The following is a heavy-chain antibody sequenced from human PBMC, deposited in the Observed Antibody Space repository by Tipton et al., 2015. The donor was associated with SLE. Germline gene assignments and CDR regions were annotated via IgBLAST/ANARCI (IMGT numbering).Heavy chain of an antibody. V-gene: IGHV4-61*02. CDR2: IYSDGTT. Sequence: TLSLTCSVSGGSISSGTYYWAWIRQPAGKGLEWIGRIYSDGTTNYNPLLKSRVTLSVDTSENQFSLKLSSVTAADTAVSYCARDPYYYDSSGDWGQGTLVTVSS. D-gene: IGHD3-22*01. J-gene: IGHJ4*02. CDR1: GGSISSGTYY. CDR3: ARDPYYYDSSGD.